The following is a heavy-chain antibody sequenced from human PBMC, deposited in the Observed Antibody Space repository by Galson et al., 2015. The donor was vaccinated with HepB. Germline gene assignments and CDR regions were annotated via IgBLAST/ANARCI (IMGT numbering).Heavy chain of an antibody. D-gene: IGHD5-18*01. Sequence: SLRLSCAASGFTFSSYAMHWVRQAPGKGLEWVAVISYDGSNKYYADSVKGRFTISRDNSKNTLYLQMNSLRAEDTAVYYCARDFFVAAMVITFFDYWGQGTLVTVSS. CDR1: GFTFSSYA. J-gene: IGHJ4*02. V-gene: IGHV3-30-3*01. CDR3: ARDFFVAAMVITFFDY. CDR2: ISYDGSNK.